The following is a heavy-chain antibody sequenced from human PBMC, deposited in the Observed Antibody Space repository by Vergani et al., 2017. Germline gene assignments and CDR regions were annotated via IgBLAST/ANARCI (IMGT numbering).Heavy chain of an antibody. Sequence: QVQLQESGPGLVKPSQTLSLTCTVSGASINNDFYYWHWIRQPAGKGLEWIGRIYVSGITDYNSSLQSRVPMSVDTSKNHFSLTLTSVTAADTAVYYCASGNKQLRRRAVDLWGQGTVATVS. CDR2: IYVSGIT. CDR1: GASINNDFYY. CDR3: ASGNKQLRRRAVDL. V-gene: IGHV4-61*02. D-gene: IGHD2/OR15-2a*01. J-gene: IGHJ3*01.